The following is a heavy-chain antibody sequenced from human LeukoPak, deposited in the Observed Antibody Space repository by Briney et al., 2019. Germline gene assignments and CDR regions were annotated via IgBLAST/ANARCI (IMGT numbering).Heavy chain of an antibody. V-gene: IGHV3-48*03. CDR3: ARDQAGYFDY. CDR2: ISSSGSTI. J-gene: IGHJ4*02. Sequence: PGGSLRLSCAASGFTFSSYEMNWVRQAPGRGLEWVSYISSSGSTIYYADSVKGRFTISRDNAKNSLYLQMNSLRAEGTAVYYCARDQAGYFDYWGQGTLVTVSS. CDR1: GFTFSSYE.